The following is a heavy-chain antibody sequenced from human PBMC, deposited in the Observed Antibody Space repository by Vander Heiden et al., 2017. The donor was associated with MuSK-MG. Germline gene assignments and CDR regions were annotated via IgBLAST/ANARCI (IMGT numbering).Heavy chain of an antibody. D-gene: IGHD6-13*01. J-gene: IGHJ4*02. Sequence: EVQLVESGGGLVQPGGSLRLSCAASGFTVSSNYMSWVRQAPGKGLEWVSVIYSGGSTYYADSVKGRFTISRDNSKNTLYLQMNSLRAEDTAVYYCARDMRYSSSWYGQTVFADYWGQGTLVTVSS. CDR1: GFTVSSNY. CDR3: ARDMRYSSSWYGQTVFADY. V-gene: IGHV3-66*01. CDR2: IYSGGST.